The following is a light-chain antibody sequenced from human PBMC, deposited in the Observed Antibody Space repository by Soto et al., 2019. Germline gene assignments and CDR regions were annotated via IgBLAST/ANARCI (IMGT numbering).Light chain of an antibody. V-gene: IGKV1-33*01. J-gene: IGKJ4*01. CDR3: QQYDNRPLT. CDR1: QRISNY. CDR2: DAS. Sequence: IHMPHSPSSLSASVEVTVTISCRASQRISNYLNWYQQKPGKAPKLLIYDASNLERGVPSRFSGSGSGTDFTFTISSLQPEDIATYYCQQYDNRPLTFGGGTKVDIK.